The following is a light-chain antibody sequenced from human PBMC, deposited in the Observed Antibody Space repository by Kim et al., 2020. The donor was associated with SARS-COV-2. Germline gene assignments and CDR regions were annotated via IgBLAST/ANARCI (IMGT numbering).Light chain of an antibody. CDR2: MAS. V-gene: IGKV1-5*03. J-gene: IGKJ2*03. CDR1: QSISSW. Sequence: SVSVGDRVTITCRASQSISSWLAWYQQKPGKAPKLLISMASSLESGVPSRFSGSGSGTEFTLTIISLQPDDFATYFCQQYNYYPYSFAQGTKLEI. CDR3: QQYNYYPYS.